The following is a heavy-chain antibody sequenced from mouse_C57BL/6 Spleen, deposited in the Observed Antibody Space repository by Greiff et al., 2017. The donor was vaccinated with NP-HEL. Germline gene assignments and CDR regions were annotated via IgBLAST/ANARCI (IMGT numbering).Heavy chain of an antibody. J-gene: IGHJ2*01. CDR1: GYTFTSYW. Sequence: QVQLQQSGAELVKPGASVKLSCKASGYTFTSYWMHWVKQRPGQGLEWIGMIHPNSGSTNYNEKFKSKATLTVDKSSSTAYMQLSSLTSEDSAVYYWAKSYGSSPLFDYWGQGTTLTVAS. CDR2: IHPNSGST. D-gene: IGHD1-1*01. CDR3: AKSYGSSPLFDY. V-gene: IGHV1-64*01.